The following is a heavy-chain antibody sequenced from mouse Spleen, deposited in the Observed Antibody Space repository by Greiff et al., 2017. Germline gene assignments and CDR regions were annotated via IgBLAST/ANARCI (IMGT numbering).Heavy chain of an antibody. V-gene: IGHV5-16*01. Sequence: EVKLVESEGGLVQPGSSMKLSCTASGFTFSDYYMAWVRQVPEKGLEWVANINYDGSSTYYLDSLKSRFIISRDNAKNILYLQMSSLKSEDTATYYCAREDYGYLAYWGQGTLVTVSA. CDR2: INYDGSST. J-gene: IGHJ3*01. D-gene: IGHD1-2*01. CDR1: GFTFSDYY. CDR3: AREDYGYLAY.